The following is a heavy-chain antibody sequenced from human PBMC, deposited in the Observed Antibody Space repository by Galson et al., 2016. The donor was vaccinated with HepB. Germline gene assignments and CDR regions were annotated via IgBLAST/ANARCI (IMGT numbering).Heavy chain of an antibody. CDR2: ISESGATI. CDR1: GFTFTNDA. J-gene: IGHJ4*02. CDR3: ARSVLGLDMAFDY. Sequence: SLRLSCAASGFTFTNDAMSWVRQAPGKGLEWVSPISESGATIHYADSVKGRFTISRDNSKNMLYLQMNSLRAEDTAVYYCARSVLGLDMAFDYWGQGTLVTVSS. V-gene: IGHV3-23*01. D-gene: IGHD2-2*03.